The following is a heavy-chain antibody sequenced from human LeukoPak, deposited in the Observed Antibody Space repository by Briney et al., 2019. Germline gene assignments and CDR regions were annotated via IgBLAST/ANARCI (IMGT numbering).Heavy chain of an antibody. CDR3: SRGPPRSMDV. CDR1: GFTFRSYE. CDR2: ITYSGSTI. J-gene: IGHJ6*02. Sequence: GGSLTLSCAASGFTFRSYEMNWVRQAPGKGLEWVSYITYSGSTIYYADSVKGRFTISRDNTKNSLYLQMDSLRAEDTAVYYCSRGPPRSMDVWGQGTTVTVSS. V-gene: IGHV3-48*03.